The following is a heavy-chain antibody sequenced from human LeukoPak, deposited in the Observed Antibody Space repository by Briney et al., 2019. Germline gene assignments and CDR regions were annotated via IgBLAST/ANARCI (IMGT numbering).Heavy chain of an antibody. CDR1: GYTFTSCG. V-gene: IGHV1-18*01. D-gene: IGHD6-13*01. Sequence: ASVKVSCKASGYTFTSCGISWVRQAPGQGLEWMGWISAYNGNTNYAQKLQGRVTMTTDTSTSTAYMELSSLRSEDTAVYYCARDRRAAAGTRCPYSSGCRYGMDVWGQGTTVTVSS. CDR3: ARDRRAAAGTRCPYSSGCRYGMDV. J-gene: IGHJ6*02. CDR2: ISAYNGNT.